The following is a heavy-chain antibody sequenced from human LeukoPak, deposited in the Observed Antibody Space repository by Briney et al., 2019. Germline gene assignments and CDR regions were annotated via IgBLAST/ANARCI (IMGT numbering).Heavy chain of an antibody. Sequence: PSETLSLTCAVYGGSFSGYYWSWIRQPPGKGLEWIGEINHSGSTNYNPSLKSRVTISVDTSKNQFSLKLSSVTAADTAVYYCARMLPITIFGVVTEMDVWGKGTTVTVSS. CDR2: INHSGST. CDR1: GGSFSGYY. V-gene: IGHV4-34*01. D-gene: IGHD3-3*01. CDR3: ARMLPITIFGVVTEMDV. J-gene: IGHJ6*04.